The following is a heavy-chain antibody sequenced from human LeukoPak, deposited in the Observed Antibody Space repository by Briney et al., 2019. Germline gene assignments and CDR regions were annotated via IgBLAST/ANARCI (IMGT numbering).Heavy chain of an antibody. Sequence: SETLYLTPAVYGGSFSGYYWSWIRQPPGQGLEWIGEINHSGSTNYNPSLKSRVTIPVDTSKNQYVLKLSSVTAADTAVYYCARGPRSGRPVRFDCWRQGTLVTVSS. CDR3: ARGPRSGRPVRFDC. J-gene: IGHJ4*02. CDR2: INHSGST. D-gene: IGHD2-15*01. V-gene: IGHV4-34*01. CDR1: GGSFSGYY.